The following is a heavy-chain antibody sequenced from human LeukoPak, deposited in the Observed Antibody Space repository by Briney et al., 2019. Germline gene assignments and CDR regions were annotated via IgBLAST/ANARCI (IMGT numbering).Heavy chain of an antibody. CDR3: ARDPGYDFWSGYIYFDY. V-gene: IGHV3-7*01. D-gene: IGHD3-3*01. CDR2: IKEDGSEK. J-gene: IGHJ4*02. Sequence: ETLSLTCTVSGGSISSSSYYWGWIRQAPGKGLEWVANIKEDGSEKYYVDSVKGRFTISRDNAKNSLYLQMNSLRAEDTAMYYCARDPGYDFWSGYIYFDYWGQGTLVTVSP. CDR1: GGSISSSSYY.